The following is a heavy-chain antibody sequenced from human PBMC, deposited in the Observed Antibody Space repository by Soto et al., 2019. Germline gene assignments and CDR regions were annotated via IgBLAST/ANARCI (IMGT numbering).Heavy chain of an antibody. CDR1: GFTFSSYA. CDR2: ISGSGDST. D-gene: IGHD2-15*01. V-gene: IGHV3-23*01. Sequence: GGSLRLSFAASGFTFSSYAMSWVRQAPGKGLEWVSVISGSGDSTYYADSVKGRFTISRDNSKNTLYVQMNSLRAEDTAVYYCARELGYCSGGSCYMDGAFDFWGQGTMVTVSS. J-gene: IGHJ3*01. CDR3: ARELGYCSGGSCYMDGAFDF.